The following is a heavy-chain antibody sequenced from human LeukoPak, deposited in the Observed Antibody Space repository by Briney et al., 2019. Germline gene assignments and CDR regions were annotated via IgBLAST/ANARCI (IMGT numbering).Heavy chain of an antibody. D-gene: IGHD6-13*01. V-gene: IGHV3-66*01. CDR1: GFTVSSNY. Sequence: QPGGSLRLSCAASGFTVSSNYMSWVRQAPGKGLEWVSVIYSGGSTYYADSVKGRFTISRDNSKNTLYLQMNSLTAEDTAIYYCARDIYRAAAKYYFDYWGQGTLVTVSS. CDR2: IYSGGST. J-gene: IGHJ4*02. CDR3: ARDIYRAAAKYYFDY.